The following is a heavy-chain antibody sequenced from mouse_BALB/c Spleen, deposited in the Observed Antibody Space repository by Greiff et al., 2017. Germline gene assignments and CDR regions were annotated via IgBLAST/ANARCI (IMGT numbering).Heavy chain of an antibody. J-gene: IGHJ3*01. CDR1: GFNIKDTY. CDR2: INPSNGRT. CDR3: ARGGTWFAY. Sequence: VQLQQSGAELVKPGASVKLSCTASGFNIKDTYMHWVKQRPEQGLEWIGEINPSNGRTNYNEKFKSKATLTVDKSSSTAYMQLSSLTSEDSAVYYCARGGTWFAYWGQGTLVTVSA. V-gene: IGHV1S81*02.